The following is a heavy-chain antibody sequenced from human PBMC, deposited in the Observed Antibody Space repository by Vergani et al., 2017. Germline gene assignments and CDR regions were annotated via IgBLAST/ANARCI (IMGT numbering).Heavy chain of an antibody. CDR2: IIPIFGTA. Sequence: QVQLVQSGAEVKKPGSSVKVSCKASGGTFSSYAISWVRQAPGQGLEWMGRIIPIFGTANYAQKFQGRVTITADESTSTAYMELSSLRSEDTAVYYGARARQQLVPNNNWFDPWGQGTLVTVSS. CDR3: ARARQQLVPNNNWFDP. CDR1: GGTFSSYA. V-gene: IGHV1-69*18. D-gene: IGHD6-13*01. J-gene: IGHJ5*02.